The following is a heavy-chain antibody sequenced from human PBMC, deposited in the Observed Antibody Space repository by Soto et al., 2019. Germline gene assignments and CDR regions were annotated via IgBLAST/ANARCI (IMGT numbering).Heavy chain of an antibody. CDR1: GGSISSGGYS. J-gene: IGHJ5*02. CDR3: ARVPSP. Sequence: QLQLQESGSGLVKPSQTLSLTCAVSGGSISSGGYSWSWIRQPPGKGLEWIGYIYHSGSTYYNPSXXXXXXXXXXXXXXXXXXXXXXXTAADTAVYYCARVPSPWGQGTLVTVSS. CDR2: IYHSGST. D-gene: IGHD3-10*01. V-gene: IGHV4-30-2*01.